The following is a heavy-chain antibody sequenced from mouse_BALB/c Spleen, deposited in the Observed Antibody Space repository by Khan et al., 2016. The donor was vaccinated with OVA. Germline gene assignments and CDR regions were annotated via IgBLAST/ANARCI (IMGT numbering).Heavy chain of an antibody. CDR3: ARSTYRYAFAY. V-gene: IGHV3-8*02. Sequence: EVQLQESGPSLVKPSQTLSLTCSVTGDSITSGYWSWIRKFPGNKLEYMGYMIYTGYTDYDPSLKSRIAITRHTSKNQYYLHVNSVTAEDTATYYCARSTYRYAFAYWGQGTLVTVSA. CDR2: MIYTGYT. D-gene: IGHD2-14*01. J-gene: IGHJ3*01. CDR1: GDSITSGY.